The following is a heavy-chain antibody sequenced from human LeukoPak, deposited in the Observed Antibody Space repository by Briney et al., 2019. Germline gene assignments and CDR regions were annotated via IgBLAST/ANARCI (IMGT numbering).Heavy chain of an antibody. CDR3: ARVTTNGYFEY. V-gene: IGHV3-7*04. CDR1: GFTFSDYW. D-gene: IGHD1-1*01. J-gene: IGHJ4*02. Sequence: GGSLRLSCAASGFTFSDYWMSWVRQAPGKGLEWVASIKFDESEKHYMDSVKGRFSISRDSAKSSLYLQMNSLRAEDTAVYFCARVTTNGYFEYWGQGSLVTVSP. CDR2: IKFDESEK.